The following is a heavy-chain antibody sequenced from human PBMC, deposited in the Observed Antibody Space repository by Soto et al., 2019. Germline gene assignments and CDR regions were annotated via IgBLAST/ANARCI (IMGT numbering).Heavy chain of an antibody. CDR1: GFTFSSYS. D-gene: IGHD1-26*01. J-gene: IGHJ4*02. V-gene: IGHV3-21*01. Sequence: EVQLVESGGGLVKPGGSLRLSCAASGFTFSSYSMNWVRQAPGKGLEWVSSISSSSYIYYADSVKGRFTISRDNAKNSLYLQMNSLRAEDTAVYYCARETLWRRELYWGQGTLVTVSS. CDR2: ISSSSYI. CDR3: ARETLWRRELY.